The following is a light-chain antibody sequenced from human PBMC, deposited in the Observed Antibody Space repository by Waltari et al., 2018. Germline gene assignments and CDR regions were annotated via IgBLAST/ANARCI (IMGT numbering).Light chain of an antibody. Sequence: ETVLTQSPAVLSVSPGDRATLSCRASQSVGSKVAWYQQKAGQSPKLLIYDASTRASDIPARFSGSGSGTEVTFSISRLQSEDFAVYYCQQYDKWPPFTFGQGTNLELK. CDR2: DAS. CDR3: QQYDKWPPFT. J-gene: IGKJ2*01. CDR1: QSVGSK. V-gene: IGKV3-15*01.